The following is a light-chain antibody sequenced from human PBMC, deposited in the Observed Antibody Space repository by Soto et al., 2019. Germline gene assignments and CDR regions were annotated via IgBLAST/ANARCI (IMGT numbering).Light chain of an antibody. CDR2: KDS. CDR1: ALPKQY. Sequence: SYELTQPPSVSVSPGQTARITCSGDALPKQYAYWYQQKPGQAPVLVIYKDSERPSGIPERFSGSSSGTTVTLTISGVQAEDEADYYCQSADSSGPYGVFGGGTKLTVL. CDR3: QSADSSGPYGV. V-gene: IGLV3-25*02. J-gene: IGLJ2*01.